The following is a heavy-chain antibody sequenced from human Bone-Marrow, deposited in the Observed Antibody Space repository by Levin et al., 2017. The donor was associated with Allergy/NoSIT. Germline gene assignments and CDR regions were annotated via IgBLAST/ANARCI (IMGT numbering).Heavy chain of an antibody. CDR3: ATQAQLQLDESLDQ. D-gene: IGHD1-7*01. J-gene: IGHJ4*02. CDR1: GFTFSSYG. Sequence: PGGSLRLSCAASGFTFSSYGMHWIRQAPGKGLEWLAIIWFDGSQEYFADSVNGRISISRDNLKNMVYLQLNSLRVEDTAKYYCATQAQLQLDESLDQWGQGTLVTVSS. CDR2: IWFDGSQE. V-gene: IGHV3-33*01.